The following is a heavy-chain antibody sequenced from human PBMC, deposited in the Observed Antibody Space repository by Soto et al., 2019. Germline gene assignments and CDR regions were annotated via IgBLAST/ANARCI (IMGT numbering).Heavy chain of an antibody. V-gene: IGHV1-46*01. D-gene: IGHD2-8*01. CDR3: AICENLGDGVFDV. CDR2: INPSGGST. Sequence: ASVKVSCKASGYTFTSYYMHWVRQAPGQGLEWMGIINPSGGSTSYAQKFQGRVTMARDTSTSTVYMELHSLRSDDTAIYYCAICENLGDGVFDVWGQGTMVTVSS. CDR1: GYTFTSYY. J-gene: IGHJ3*01.